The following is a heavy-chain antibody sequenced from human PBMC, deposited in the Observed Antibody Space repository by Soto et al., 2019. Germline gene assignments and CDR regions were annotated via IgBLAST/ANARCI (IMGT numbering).Heavy chain of an antibody. CDR3: ATDPSNGRYDAFDI. Sequence: ASVKVSCKASGNTFTKYYMHWVRQAPGQGLEWMGIINPSGDTTIYAQKFQGRVAMTRDTSTSTVYMDLSSLRSEDTAVYYCATDPSNGRYDAFDIWGQ. CDR1: GNTFTKYY. CDR2: INPSGDTT. J-gene: IGHJ3*02. V-gene: IGHV1-46*01. D-gene: IGHD2-8*01.